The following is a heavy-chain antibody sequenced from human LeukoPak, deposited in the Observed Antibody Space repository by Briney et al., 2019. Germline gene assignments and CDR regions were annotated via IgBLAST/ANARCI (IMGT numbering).Heavy chain of an antibody. CDR1: GFTFSNSG. D-gene: IGHD4-17*01. CDR2: ISFDGSNK. J-gene: IGHJ6*02. V-gene: IGHV3-30*03. Sequence: GGSLRLSCAASGFTFSNSGMHWVRQAPGKGLEWVAVISFDGSNKYYADSVKGRFTISRDNSKNTLYLQLNSLRTEDTAVYYCARIYDGDYALYYGMDVWGQGTTVTVSS. CDR3: ARIYDGDYALYYGMDV.